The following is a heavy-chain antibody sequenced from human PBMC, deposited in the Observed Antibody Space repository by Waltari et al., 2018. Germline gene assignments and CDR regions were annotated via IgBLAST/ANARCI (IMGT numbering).Heavy chain of an antibody. V-gene: IGHV4-59*08. J-gene: IGHJ4*02. CDR3: ARLPTKYYDSLGWGFFDQ. Sequence: HVQLQESGPGLVKPSETLSLTCTVSGDFLRDDPWTWIRQAPGKGLEWIAYLRNTGGTKCTPSLESRVTVSAVTSKKQFSLRLTPVTAADTAVYYCARLPTKYYDSLGWGFFDQWGQGILVTVSS. CDR1: GDFLRDDP. D-gene: IGHD3-22*01. CDR2: LRNTGGT.